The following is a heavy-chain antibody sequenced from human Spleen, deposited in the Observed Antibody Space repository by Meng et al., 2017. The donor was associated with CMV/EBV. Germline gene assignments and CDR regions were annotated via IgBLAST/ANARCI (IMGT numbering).Heavy chain of an antibody. J-gene: IGHJ2*01. CDR2: IYYSGST. CDR1: GGSISSGDYY. V-gene: IGHV4-30-4*08. Sequence: QRPLQQSGPGLGRPSQTLSLTCTVSGGSISSGDYYWSWIRQPPGKGLEWIGYIYYSGSTYYNPSLKSRVTISVDTSKNQFSLKLSSVTAADTAVYYCAREKVGYFDLWGRGTLVTVSS. CDR3: AREKVGYFDL.